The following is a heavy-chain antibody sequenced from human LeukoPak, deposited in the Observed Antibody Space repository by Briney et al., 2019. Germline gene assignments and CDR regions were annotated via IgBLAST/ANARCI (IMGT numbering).Heavy chain of an antibody. J-gene: IGHJ4*02. CDR1: GFTVSNNY. Sequence: GGSLRLSCAASGFTVSNNYMSWVRQAPGKGLEWVSVIHSGGTTNYADSVQGRLTISRDNSKTTVYLHMNSLRAEDTTVYYCARDSDSGYGPFASWGQGTLVTVSS. CDR3: ARDSDSGYGPFAS. V-gene: IGHV3-53*01. D-gene: IGHD5-12*01. CDR2: IHSGGTT.